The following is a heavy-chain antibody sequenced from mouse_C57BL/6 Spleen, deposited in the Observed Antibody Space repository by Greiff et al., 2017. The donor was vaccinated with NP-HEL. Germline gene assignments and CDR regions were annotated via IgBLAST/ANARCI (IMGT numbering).Heavy chain of an antibody. V-gene: IGHV14-4*01. J-gene: IGHJ3*01. CDR2: IDPENGDT. CDR1: GFNITDDY. CDR3: TRITTVESPFAD. D-gene: IGHD1-1*01. Sequence: VQLQQSGAELVRPGASVKLSCTASGFNITDDYMHWVKQRPEQGLEWIGWIDPENGDTEYASKFQGKATITADTSSNTAYLQLSSLTSEDTAVYYCTRITTVESPFADWGQGTLVTVSA.